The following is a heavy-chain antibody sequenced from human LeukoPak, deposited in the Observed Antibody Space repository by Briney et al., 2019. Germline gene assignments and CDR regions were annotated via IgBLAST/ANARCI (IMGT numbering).Heavy chain of an antibody. J-gene: IGHJ6*03. CDR3: ARDDGYSYGIYYYYYMDV. Sequence: GASVKVSCKASGYSFTSHYMHWVRQAPGQGLEWMGWINTNTGNPTYAQGFTGRFVFSLDTSVSTAYLQISSLKAEDTAVYYCARDDGYSYGIYYYYYMDVWGKGTTVTVSS. V-gene: IGHV7-4-1*02. CDR2: INTNTGNP. CDR1: GYSFTSHY. D-gene: IGHD5-18*01.